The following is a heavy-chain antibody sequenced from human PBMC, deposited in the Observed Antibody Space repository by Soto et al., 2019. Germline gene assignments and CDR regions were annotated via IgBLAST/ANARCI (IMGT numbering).Heavy chain of an antibody. D-gene: IGHD5-12*01. CDR1: GLTFDDYA. J-gene: IGHJ4*02. Sequence: TGGALGLSCSDSGLTFDDYAMHWVRQAPGKGLEWVSCISWKSGKIRYADSVKGRFTISRDNAKNSLYLHMTCLRAEDTALYYCAKDAGATQYYFDYWGQGTRVTVSS. CDR3: AKDAGATQYYFDY. CDR2: ISWKSGKI. V-gene: IGHV3-9*01.